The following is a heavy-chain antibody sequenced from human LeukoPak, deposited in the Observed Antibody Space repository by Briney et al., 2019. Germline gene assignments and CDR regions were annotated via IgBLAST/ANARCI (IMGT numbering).Heavy chain of an antibody. V-gene: IGHV3-20*01. CDR3: ARAGDSYGHFDY. CDR2: INWNGGIT. J-gene: IGHJ4*02. D-gene: IGHD5-18*01. Sequence: GGTLRLSCAASGFTFADYAMSWGRPAPREGLECVCSINWNGGITGYANSAKGRFTISRYNAKNSLYLQMNSLRAEDTALYHCARAGDSYGHFDYWGQGTLVTVSS. CDR1: GFTFADYA.